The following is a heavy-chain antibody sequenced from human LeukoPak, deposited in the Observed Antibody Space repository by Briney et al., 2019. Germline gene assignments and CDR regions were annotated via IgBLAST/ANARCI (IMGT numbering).Heavy chain of an antibody. V-gene: IGHV4-59*12. CDR3: ARVGDYGDYQYFQH. CDR1: GGSISSSY. D-gene: IGHD4-17*01. CDR2: IYYRGST. J-gene: IGHJ1*01. Sequence: SETLSLTCSVSGGSISSSYWSWIRQSPGKGLEWIGYIYYRGSTHHNPSLKSRVTMSVDTSKNQFSLNLDSVTAADTAMYYCARVGDYGDYQYFQHWGQGTLVTVSS.